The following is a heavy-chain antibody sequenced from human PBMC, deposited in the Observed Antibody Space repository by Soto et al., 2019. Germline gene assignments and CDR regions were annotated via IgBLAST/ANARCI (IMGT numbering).Heavy chain of an antibody. V-gene: IGHV4-4*02. CDR3: ARVSGSYYFGMDV. J-gene: IGHJ6*02. CDR1: GGSISSSNW. CDR2: IYHSGST. D-gene: IGHD1-26*01. Sequence: QVQLQESGPGLVKPSGTLSLTCAVSGGSISSSNWWSWVRQPPGKGLEWIGEIYHSGSTNYNPSRQSRVTISVDKSSNHFSLRLTSVTAADTAVYYCARVSGSYYFGMDVWGQGTTVAVSS.